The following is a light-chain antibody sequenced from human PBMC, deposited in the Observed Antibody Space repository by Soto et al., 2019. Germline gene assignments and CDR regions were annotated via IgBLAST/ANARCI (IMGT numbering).Light chain of an antibody. V-gene: IGKV1-5*03. J-gene: IGKJ5*01. CDR3: QQSYSNPLT. CDR2: KAS. CDR1: QTISSW. Sequence: DIQMTQSPSPLSGSVGDRVTITCRSSQTISSWLTWYQQKPGKAPNLLIYKASTLKSGVPSRFSGSGSGTDFTLTISSLQPEDFATYYCQQSYSNPLTFGQGTRLEIK.